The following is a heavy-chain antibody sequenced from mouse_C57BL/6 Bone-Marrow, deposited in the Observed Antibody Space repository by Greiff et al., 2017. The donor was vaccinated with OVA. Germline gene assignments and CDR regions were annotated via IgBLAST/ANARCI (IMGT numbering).Heavy chain of an antibody. J-gene: IGHJ2*01. D-gene: IGHD2-4*01. V-gene: IGHV1-59*01. CDR3: ANDYLDY. CDR1: GYTFTSYW. Sequence: QVQLQQPGAELVRPGTSVKLSCKASGYTFTSYWMHWVKQSPGQGLEWIGVIDPSDSYTNYNQKFKGKATLTVDTSSSTAYMQLSSLTSEDSAVYYCANDYLDYWGQGTTLTVSS. CDR2: IDPSDSYT.